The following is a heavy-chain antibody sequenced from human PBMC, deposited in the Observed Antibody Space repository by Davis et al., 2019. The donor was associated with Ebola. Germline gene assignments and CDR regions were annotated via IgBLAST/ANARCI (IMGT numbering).Heavy chain of an antibody. CDR1: GFTFSSYS. CDR2: ISSSSSYI. CDR3: ARGENITGDFQH. Sequence: GESLKIPCAASGFTFSSYSMNWVRQAPGKRLEWVSSISSSSSYIYYADSVKGRFTISRDNAKNSLYLQMNSLRAEDTAVYYCARGENITGDFQHWGQGTLVTVSS. J-gene: IGHJ1*01. V-gene: IGHV3-21*01. D-gene: IGHD2-8*02.